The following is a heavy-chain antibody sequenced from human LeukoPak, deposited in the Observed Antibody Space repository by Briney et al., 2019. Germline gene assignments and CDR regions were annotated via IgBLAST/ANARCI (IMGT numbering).Heavy chain of an antibody. CDR3: ARAGYDSWDFGY. CDR1: GGSIRSYY. V-gene: IGHV4-59*01. J-gene: IGHJ4*02. Sequence: SETLSLTCTVSGGSIRSYYWSWIRQPPGKGLEWIGYISYSGRTSYNPSLKSRVTISVDTSKNQFSLKLSSVTAADTAVYYCARAGYDSWDFGYWGQGTLVTVSS. D-gene: IGHD3-3*01. CDR2: ISYSGRT.